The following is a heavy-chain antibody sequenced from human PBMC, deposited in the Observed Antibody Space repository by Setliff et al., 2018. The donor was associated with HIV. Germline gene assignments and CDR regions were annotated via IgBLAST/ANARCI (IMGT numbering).Heavy chain of an antibody. Sequence: GGSLRLSCAASGFTFSTYPMSWVRQAPGKGLEWVSGISGSGGSTYYADSVKGRFTISRDNSKNTLYLQMNSLRVEDTAVYYCAKDPRAAVATICDYWGQGT. J-gene: IGHJ4*02. CDR3: AKDPRAAVATICDY. V-gene: IGHV3-23*01. CDR2: ISGSGGST. D-gene: IGHD5-12*01. CDR1: GFTFSTYP.